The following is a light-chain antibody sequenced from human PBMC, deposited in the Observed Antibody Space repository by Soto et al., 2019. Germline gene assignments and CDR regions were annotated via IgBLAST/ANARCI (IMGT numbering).Light chain of an antibody. CDR3: QQYNNWPIT. Sequence: EIVMTQSPATLSVSPGERSTLSCRASQSVSNNFAWYQQKHGQXHRXXIYGVSTRATGIPARFSGSGSGTELTITISSLQSEDFEVYYCQQYNNWPITFGQGTRLE. CDR1: QSVSNN. J-gene: IGKJ5*01. CDR2: GVS. V-gene: IGKV3-15*01.